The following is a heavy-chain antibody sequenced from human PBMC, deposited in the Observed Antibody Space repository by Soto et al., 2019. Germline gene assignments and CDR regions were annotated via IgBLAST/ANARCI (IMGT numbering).Heavy chain of an antibody. CDR1: GGSISSGGYY. CDR2: IYYSGST. CDR3: ASTYYYDSSGYYYPNWFDP. V-gene: IGHV4-31*03. D-gene: IGHD3-22*01. J-gene: IGHJ5*02. Sequence: PSETLSLTCTVSGGSISSGGYYWSWIRQHPGKGLEWIGYIYYSGSTYYNPSLKSRVTISVDTSKNQFSLKLSSVTAADTAVYYCASTYYYDSSGYYYPNWFDPWGQGTLVTVS.